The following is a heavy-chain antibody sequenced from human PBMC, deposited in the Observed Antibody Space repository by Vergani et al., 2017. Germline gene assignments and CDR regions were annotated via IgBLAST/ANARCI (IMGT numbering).Heavy chain of an antibody. V-gene: IGHV4-59*01. CDR3: ASNPYCGGDCYSDAFDI. D-gene: IGHD2-21*02. Sequence: QVQLQESGPGLVKPSETLSLTCTVSGGSISSYYWSWIRQPQGKGLGWIGYIYYSGSTNYNPSLKSRVTISVDTSKNQFSLKLSSVTAADTAVYYCASNPYCGGDCYSDAFDIWGQGTMVTVSS. J-gene: IGHJ3*02. CDR2: IYYSGST. CDR1: GGSISSYY.